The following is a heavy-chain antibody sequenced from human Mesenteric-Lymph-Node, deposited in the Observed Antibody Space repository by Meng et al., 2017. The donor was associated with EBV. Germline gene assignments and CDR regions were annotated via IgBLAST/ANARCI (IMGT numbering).Heavy chain of an antibody. J-gene: IGHJ4*02. CDR2: INHSGST. CDR3: ARGPYSSYDY. V-gene: IGHV4-34*01. D-gene: IGHD6-6*01. CDR1: GGSCSGYY. Sequence: VQLQQGGAGLLKPSETLSLTCAVYGGSCSGYYWSWIRQPPGKGLEWIGEINHSGSTNYNPSLKSRVTISVDTSKNQFSLKLSSVTAADTAVYYCARGPYSSYDYWGQGTLVTVSS.